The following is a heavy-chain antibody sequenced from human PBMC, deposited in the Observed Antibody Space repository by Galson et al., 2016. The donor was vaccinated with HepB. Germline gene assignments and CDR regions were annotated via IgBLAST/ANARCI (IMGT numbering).Heavy chain of an antibody. V-gene: IGHV3-53*04. J-gene: IGHJ6*02. CDR2: IYGGGST. CDR1: GFTVSTNY. D-gene: IGHD2-15*01. CDR3: ARPLPNVGYGMDV. Sequence: SLRLSCAASGFTVSTNYMSWVRQAPGKGLEWVSVIYGGGSTTYADSVKGRFTISRLNSKNTLYLQMNSLRTEDTAVYYCARPLPNVGYGMDVRGQGTTVTVSS.